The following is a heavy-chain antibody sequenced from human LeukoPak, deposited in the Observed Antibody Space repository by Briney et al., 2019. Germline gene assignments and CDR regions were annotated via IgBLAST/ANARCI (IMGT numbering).Heavy chain of an antibody. CDR1: GFSVSRYG. Sequence: GGSLRFSCAASGFSVSRYGMHWVRQAPGKGLEWVAVFWAHGRSQYYADSVRGRFTISRDTSANMVYLQMSSLRAEDTAVYYCARGDDSSSHYSLFEYWGQGTRVTVSS. J-gene: IGHJ4*02. V-gene: IGHV3-33*01. CDR3: ARGDDSSSHYSLFEY. CDR2: FWAHGRSQ. D-gene: IGHD3-22*01.